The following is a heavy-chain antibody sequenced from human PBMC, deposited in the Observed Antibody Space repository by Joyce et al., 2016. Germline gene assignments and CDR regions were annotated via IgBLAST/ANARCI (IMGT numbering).Heavy chain of an antibody. V-gene: IGHV3-21*02. Sequence: EVQLVESGGGLVEPGGSLRISCAASGFTFRTSSMSWFRQAPGKGLEWVSAISGDNTYIFYADAVKGRFTVSRDNAKNSLYLQMNTLRAEDTAVFFCARGGLVYDYSMDVWGQGTTVTVSS. J-gene: IGHJ6*02. CDR1: GFTFRTSS. D-gene: IGHD2-8*02. CDR2: ISGDNTYI. CDR3: ARGGLVYDYSMDV.